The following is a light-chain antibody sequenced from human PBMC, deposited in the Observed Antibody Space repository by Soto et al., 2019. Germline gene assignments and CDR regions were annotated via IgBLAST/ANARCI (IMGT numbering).Light chain of an antibody. CDR2: AAS. CDR3: QQYTNFPYT. Sequence: ATRMTQSPSSLSTSTGDRVTITCRASQGISSYLAWYQQKSGKAPKLLIYAASTLQSGVPSRFSGSGSGTDFTLTISSLQSEDFATYYCQQYTNFPYTFGQGTKLEIK. CDR1: QGISSY. J-gene: IGKJ2*01. V-gene: IGKV1-8*01.